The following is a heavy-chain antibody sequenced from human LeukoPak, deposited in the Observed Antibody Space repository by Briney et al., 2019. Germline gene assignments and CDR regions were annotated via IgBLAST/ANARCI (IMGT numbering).Heavy chain of an antibody. V-gene: IGHV3-74*01. Sequence: GGSLRLSCAASGFTFSAYWMHWVRQVPGKGLVWVSRINNDGTATYFADSVRGRFTISRDNAKNTLYLQMDSLRAEDTAMYYCARENLGPGKKYEYWGQGTLVTVSS. CDR1: GFTFSAYW. CDR3: ARENLGPGKKYEY. J-gene: IGHJ4*02. CDR2: INNDGTAT. D-gene: IGHD1-26*01.